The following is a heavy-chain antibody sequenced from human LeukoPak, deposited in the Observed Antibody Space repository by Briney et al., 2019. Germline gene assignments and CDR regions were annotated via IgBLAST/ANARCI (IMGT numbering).Heavy chain of an antibody. V-gene: IGHV3-64*01. D-gene: IGHD6-19*01. Sequence: GGSLRLSCAASGFTFSSYSMHWVRQAPGKGLEFVSAISSNGRRTYYANSVKGRFTISRDISKNTLHLQMGSLRAEDMAVYYCARVDYGSGCDSWGQGTLVTVSS. CDR3: ARVDYGSGCDS. J-gene: IGHJ4*02. CDR2: ISSNGRRT. CDR1: GFTFSSYS.